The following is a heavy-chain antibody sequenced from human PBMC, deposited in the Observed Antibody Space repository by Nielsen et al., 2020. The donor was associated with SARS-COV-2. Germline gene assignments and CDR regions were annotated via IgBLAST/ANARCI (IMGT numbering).Heavy chain of an antibody. CDR1: GFTFSSYA. CDR2: ISGSGGST. CDR3: AKDRGGYDLGYFGY. D-gene: IGHD5-12*01. Sequence: GESLKISCAASGFTFSSYAMSWVRQAPGKGLEWVSAISGSGGSTYYADSVKGRFTISRDNSKNTLYLQMNSLRAEDTAVYYCAKDRGGYDLGYFGYWGQGTLVTVSS. J-gene: IGHJ4*02. V-gene: IGHV3-23*01.